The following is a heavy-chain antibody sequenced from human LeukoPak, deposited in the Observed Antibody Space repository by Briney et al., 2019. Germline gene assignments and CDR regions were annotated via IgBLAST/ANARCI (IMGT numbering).Heavy chain of an antibody. Sequence: GGSLRLSCAASGFTFSNYNLNWVRQAPGKGLEWLSYITSSSSAIYYADSVKGRFTISRDNAKNSLYLQMNSLRAEDTAVYYCARDRNRYYYYYMDVWGKGTTVTVSS. CDR3: ARDRNRYYYYYMDV. J-gene: IGHJ6*03. CDR2: ITSSSSAI. CDR1: GFTFSNYN. V-gene: IGHV3-48*04.